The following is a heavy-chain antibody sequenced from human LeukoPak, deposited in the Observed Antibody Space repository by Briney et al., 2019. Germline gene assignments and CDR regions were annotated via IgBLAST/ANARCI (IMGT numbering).Heavy chain of an antibody. D-gene: IGHD3-22*01. Sequence: SETLSLTCAVYGGSFSGYYWSWIRQPPRKGLEWIGEINHSGSTNYNPSLKSRVTISVDTSKNQFSLKLSSVTAADTAVYYCARETAPDSSGYSLDYWCQGTLVTVSS. V-gene: IGHV4-34*01. J-gene: IGHJ4*02. CDR2: INHSGST. CDR1: GGSFSGYY. CDR3: ARETAPDSSGYSLDY.